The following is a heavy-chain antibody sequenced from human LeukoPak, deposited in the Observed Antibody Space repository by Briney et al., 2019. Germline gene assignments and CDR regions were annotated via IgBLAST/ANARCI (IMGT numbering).Heavy chain of an antibody. V-gene: IGHV4-34*01. Sequence: KPSETLSLTCAVYGGSFSGYCWSWIRQPPGKGLEWIGEINHSGSTNYNPSLKSRVTISVDTSKNQFSLKLSSVTAADTAVYYCARVVGWYFDWTLHYYFDYWGQGTLVTVSS. D-gene: IGHD3-9*01. CDR3: ARVVGWYFDWTLHYYFDY. J-gene: IGHJ4*02. CDR1: GGSFSGYC. CDR2: INHSGST.